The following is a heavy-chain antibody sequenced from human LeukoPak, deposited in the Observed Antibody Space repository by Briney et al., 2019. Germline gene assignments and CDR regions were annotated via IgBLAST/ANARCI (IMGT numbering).Heavy chain of an antibody. V-gene: IGHV3-23*01. Sequence: GGSLRLSCAAAGFTFSSYAMSWVRQAPGKGLEWVSAISGSGGSTYYADSVKGRFTISRDNSKNTLYLQMTSLRAEDTAVYYCAKLKRNLGPLWFDPWGQGTLVTVSS. CDR2: ISGSGGST. J-gene: IGHJ5*02. D-gene: IGHD1-26*01. CDR1: GFTFSSYA. CDR3: AKLKRNLGPLWFDP.